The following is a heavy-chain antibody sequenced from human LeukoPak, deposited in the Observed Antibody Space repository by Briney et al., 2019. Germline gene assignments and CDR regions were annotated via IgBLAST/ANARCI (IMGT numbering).Heavy chain of an antibody. CDR3: ARDSLIVPFYCQDY. V-gene: IGHV1-18*04. Sequence: ASVKVSCKASGYTFTSYGISWVRQAPGQGLEWMGWISAYNGNTNYAKKLQGRVTMTTDTSTSTAYMELRSLRSDDTAVYYCARDSLIVPFYCQDYWGQGTLVTVSS. J-gene: IGHJ4*02. D-gene: IGHD2/OR15-2a*01. CDR1: GYTFTSYG. CDR2: ISAYNGNT.